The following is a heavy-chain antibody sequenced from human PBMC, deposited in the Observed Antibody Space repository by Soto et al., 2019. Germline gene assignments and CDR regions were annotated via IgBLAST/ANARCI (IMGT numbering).Heavy chain of an antibody. CDR2: IVVGSGNT. D-gene: IGHD2-21*02. CDR1: GFTFTSSA. V-gene: IGHV1-58*01. CDR3: AVFGAGAYCGGDCYP. Sequence: QMQLVQSGPEVKKPGTSVKVSCKASGFTFTSSAVQWVRQARGQRLEWIGWIVVGSGNTNYAQKFQERVTITRDMSTSTAYMELSSLRSEDTAVFYCAVFGAGAYCGGDCYPWGRGTLVTVSS. J-gene: IGHJ5*02.